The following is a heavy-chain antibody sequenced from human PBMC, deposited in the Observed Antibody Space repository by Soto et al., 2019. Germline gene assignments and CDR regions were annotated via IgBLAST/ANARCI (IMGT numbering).Heavy chain of an antibody. CDR3: AISEHRGGRSTFIS. D-gene: IGHD3-16*01. J-gene: IGHJ5*02. CDR1: GLTFDGNA. V-gene: IGHV3-9*01. Sequence: SLRLSCAVSGLTFDGNAMHWVRQAPEKGLEWDSGTNWKSAIGYPECVKGRFTTSRDNAEYPFHLKMNSLRAEARALYCGAISEHRGGRSTFISWGQGTQVTV. CDR2: TNWKSAI.